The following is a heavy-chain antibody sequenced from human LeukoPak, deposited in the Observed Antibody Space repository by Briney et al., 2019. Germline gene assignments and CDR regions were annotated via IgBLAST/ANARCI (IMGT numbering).Heavy chain of an antibody. D-gene: IGHD5/OR15-5a*01. V-gene: IGHV5-51*01. CDR1: GYNFTTYW. CDR2: IYPGDSDT. J-gene: IGHJ4*02. Sequence: GESLQISCKGCGYNFTTYWSGWARQMPGKGLEWMGIIYPGDSDTVYSPSFQGQVTISADKSIRTAYLQWSRLKASDTAIYSCCRGYHIYDCSSRPFDYWGQGTLVTVSS. CDR3: CRGYHIYDCSSRPFDY.